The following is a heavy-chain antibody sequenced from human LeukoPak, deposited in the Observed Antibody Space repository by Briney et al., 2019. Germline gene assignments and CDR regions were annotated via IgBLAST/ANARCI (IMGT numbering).Heavy chain of an antibody. J-gene: IGHJ3*02. Sequence: GSLRLSCVASGFTFSRYSMNWVRQPPGEGLEWIAYIHNSGSTNYNLSLKTRVTISVDTSKNQFSLKLSSVTAADTAVYYCVRDWEGFNFDIWGQGTMVTVSS. CDR3: VRDWEGFNFDI. D-gene: IGHD1-26*01. CDR1: GFTFSRYS. CDR2: IHNSGST. V-gene: IGHV4-59*01.